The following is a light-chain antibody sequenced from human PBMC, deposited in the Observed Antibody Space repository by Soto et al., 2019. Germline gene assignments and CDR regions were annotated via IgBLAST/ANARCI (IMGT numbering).Light chain of an antibody. CDR1: QSVSRNY. V-gene: IGKV3-20*01. Sequence: EIVLTQSPGTLSLSPGGRATLSCRASQSVSRNYVAWYQQKPGQSPRLLIYGASNRASGIPDRFSGSASGADFTLSIARLEPEDFAMYYCQQYGSTPLTFGGETKVEIK. CDR2: GAS. J-gene: IGKJ4*01. CDR3: QQYGSTPLT.